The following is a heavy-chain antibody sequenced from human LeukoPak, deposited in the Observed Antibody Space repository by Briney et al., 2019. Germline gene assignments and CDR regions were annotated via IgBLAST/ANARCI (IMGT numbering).Heavy chain of an antibody. CDR3: VRGYCSGGTCYLDF. Sequence: GGSLRLSCVASGFGFSYYNVNWVRQAPGEGLEWVSSISSTSTFKYYADSVKGRFTISRDNAMSSLYLQMNSLRDEDTAVYYCVRGYCSGGTCYLDFWGQGTLVTVSS. V-gene: IGHV3-21*06. CDR1: GFGFSYYN. CDR2: ISSTSTFK. J-gene: IGHJ4*02. D-gene: IGHD2-15*01.